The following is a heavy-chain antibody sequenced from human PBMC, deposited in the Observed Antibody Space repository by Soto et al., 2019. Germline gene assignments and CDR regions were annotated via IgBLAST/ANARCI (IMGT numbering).Heavy chain of an antibody. V-gene: IGHV3-48*03. CDR2: ISSSGTTI. Sequence: PGGSLRLSCVASEFTFSSYEMNWVRQAPGKGLEWVSYISSSGTTIYYTDSVKGRFTISRDNAKKSLYVQMNSLRAEDTAVYYCVRFVGAADGPGDYWGQGTLVTVSS. D-gene: IGHD6-13*01. CDR1: EFTFSSYE. CDR3: VRFVGAADGPGDY. J-gene: IGHJ4*02.